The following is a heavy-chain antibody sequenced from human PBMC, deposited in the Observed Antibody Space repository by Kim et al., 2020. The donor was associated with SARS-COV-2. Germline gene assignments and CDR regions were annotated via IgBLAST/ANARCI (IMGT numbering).Heavy chain of an antibody. CDR1: GGTFSSYA. V-gene: IGHV1-69*13. J-gene: IGHJ6*02. Sequence: SVKVSCKASGGTFSSYAISWVRQAPGQGLEWMGGIIPIFGTANYAQKFQGRVTITADESTSTAYMELSSLRSEDTAVYYCARGNGGNSAYYYYGMDVWGQGTTVTVSS. CDR3: ARGNGGNSAYYYYGMDV. D-gene: IGHD2-21*02. CDR2: IIPIFGTA.